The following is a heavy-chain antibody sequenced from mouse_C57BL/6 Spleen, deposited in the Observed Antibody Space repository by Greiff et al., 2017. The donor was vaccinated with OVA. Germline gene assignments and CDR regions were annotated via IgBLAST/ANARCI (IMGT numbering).Heavy chain of an antibody. V-gene: IGHV1-5*01. CDR1: GYTFTSYW. D-gene: IGHD2-4*01. CDR2: IYPGNSDT. CDR3: TRGEDDYDAWFAY. Sequence: EVQLQQSGTVLARPGASVKMSCKTSGYTFTSYWMHWVKQRPGQGLEWMGAIYPGNSDTSYNQKFKGKAKLTAVTSASTAYMELSSLTNEDSAVYYCTRGEDDYDAWFAYWGQGTLVTVSA. J-gene: IGHJ3*01.